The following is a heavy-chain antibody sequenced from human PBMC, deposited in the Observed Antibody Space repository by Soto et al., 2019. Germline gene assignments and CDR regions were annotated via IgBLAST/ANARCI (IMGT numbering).Heavy chain of an antibody. V-gene: IGHV1-69*13. CDR1: GGTFSSYA. CDR3: ATEGKNGYNGIPIAGFDY. Sequence: SVKVSCKASGGTFSSYAISGVRQAPGQGLESMGGIIPIFGTANYAQKFQGRVTITAYESTRTTYMELSSLRSKDTSVYYCATEGKNGYNGIPIAGFDYCGQGTLVPLYS. J-gene: IGHJ4*02. CDR2: IIPIFGTA. D-gene: IGHD5-12*01.